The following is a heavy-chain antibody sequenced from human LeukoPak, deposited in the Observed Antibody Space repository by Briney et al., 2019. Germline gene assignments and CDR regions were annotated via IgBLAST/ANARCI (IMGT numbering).Heavy chain of an antibody. CDR1: GGSISSYY. J-gene: IGHJ4*02. D-gene: IGHD1-26*01. CDR2: IYYSGST. Sequence: SETLSLTCSVSGGSISSYYWGWIRQPPGKGLEWIGSIYYSGSTYYNPSLKSRVTISVDTSKNQFSLKLSSVTAADTAVYYCARDHGRGSYLFDYWGQGTLVTVSS. V-gene: IGHV4-39*07. CDR3: ARDHGRGSYLFDY.